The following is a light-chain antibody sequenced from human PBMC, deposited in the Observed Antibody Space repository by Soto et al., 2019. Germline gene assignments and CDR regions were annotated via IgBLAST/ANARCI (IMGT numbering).Light chain of an antibody. V-gene: IGKV1-9*01. CDR1: QGLSSY. J-gene: IGKJ4*01. CDR3: QQQNSYPLP. CDR2: VTS. Sequence: IQLTQSPSSLSASVGDRVTITCRASQGLSSYLAWYQQQPGKAPKLLIYVTSTLQSGVPSRFSGSGSGTDFTLTISSLKPEDFATYYCQQQNSYPLPCGGGTKVEIK.